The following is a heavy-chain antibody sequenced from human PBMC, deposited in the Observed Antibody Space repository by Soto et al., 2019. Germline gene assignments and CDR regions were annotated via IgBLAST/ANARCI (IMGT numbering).Heavy chain of an antibody. CDR2: IYYSGST. D-gene: IGHD1-20*01. CDR1: GGSISSYY. Sequence: SETLSLTCTVSGGSISSYYWSWIRQPPGKGLEWIGYIYYSGSTNYNPSLKSRVTISVDTSKNQFSLKLSSVTAADTAVYYCARVGGINWFDPWGQGTLVTVSS. CDR3: ARVGGINWFDP. V-gene: IGHV4-59*12. J-gene: IGHJ5*02.